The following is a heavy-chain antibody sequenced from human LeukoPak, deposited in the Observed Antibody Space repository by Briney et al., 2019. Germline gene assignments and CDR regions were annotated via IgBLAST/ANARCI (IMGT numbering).Heavy chain of an antibody. J-gene: IGHJ4*02. Sequence: GGSLRLSCAASGFTFSNYAMSWVRQAPGKGLEWVSAISGSGGSTYYADSVKGRFTISRDNSKNTLYLQMNSLRAEDTAVYYCAKVIRARIVGATHDYWGQGTLVTVSS. D-gene: IGHD1-26*01. V-gene: IGHV3-23*01. CDR3: AKVIRARIVGATHDY. CDR1: GFTFSNYA. CDR2: ISGSGGST.